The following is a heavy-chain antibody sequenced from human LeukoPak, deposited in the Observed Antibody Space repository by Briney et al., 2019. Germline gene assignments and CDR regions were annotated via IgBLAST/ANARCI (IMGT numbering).Heavy chain of an antibody. D-gene: IGHD4-17*01. V-gene: IGHV4-39*01. J-gene: IGHJ4*02. CDR3: ARLRDYGDFSRSSFDY. Sequence: PETLSLTSTVSGGSPSTSSSYWGWIRQPPGKGREWIGSIYYSGSTYYNPSLKSRVTISVDRSKNQFSLRLSSVTAADTTVYYCARLRDYGDFSRSSFDYWGQGTLVTVSS. CDR1: GGSPSTSSSY. CDR2: IYYSGST.